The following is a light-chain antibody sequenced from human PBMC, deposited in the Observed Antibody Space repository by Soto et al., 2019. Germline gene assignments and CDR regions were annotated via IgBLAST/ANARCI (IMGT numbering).Light chain of an antibody. CDR2: DAF. CDR1: QSVGSY. J-gene: IGKJ5*01. CDR3: QKRSNWPPEIT. Sequence: EIVLTQSPATLSLFPGERATLSCRASQSVGSYLAWYQQKPGQAPRLLIYDAFNRATGIPARFSGIGSGTDFTLTISSLEPEDFAVYYCQKRSNWPPEITFGQGTRLEVK. V-gene: IGKV3-11*01.